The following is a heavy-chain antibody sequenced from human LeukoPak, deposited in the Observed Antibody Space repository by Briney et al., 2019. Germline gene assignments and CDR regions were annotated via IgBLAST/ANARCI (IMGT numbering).Heavy chain of an antibody. CDR2: ITSSSGTT. V-gene: IGHV3-48*01. Sequence: GGSLRLSCAASGFTFSSYSMNWVRQAPGKGLEWVSYITSSSGTTFNADSVRGRFTISRDNSKNTLYLQMNSLRAEDTAVYYCAKILGYCSSTSCHTGIDYWGQGTLVTVSS. D-gene: IGHD2-2*02. CDR3: AKILGYCSSTSCHTGIDY. CDR1: GFTFSSYS. J-gene: IGHJ4*02.